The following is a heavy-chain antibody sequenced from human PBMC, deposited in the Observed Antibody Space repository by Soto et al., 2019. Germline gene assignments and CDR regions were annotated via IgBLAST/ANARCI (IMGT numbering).Heavy chain of an antibody. V-gene: IGHV4-59*01. CDR1: GGSISSYC. CDR3: AKDVRPDGYWDLDY. Sequence: SETLSLTCTVSGGSISSYCWSWIRQPPGKALEYIGYIYDSGSTNYNPSLNSRVTISIDTSKNQFSLKLSSVTAADTAVYYCAKDVRPDGYWDLDYWGQGTPVT. CDR2: IYDSGST. J-gene: IGHJ4*02. D-gene: IGHD5-12*01.